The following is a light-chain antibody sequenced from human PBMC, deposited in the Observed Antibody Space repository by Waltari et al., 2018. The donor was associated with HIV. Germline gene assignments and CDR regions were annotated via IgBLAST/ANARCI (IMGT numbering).Light chain of an antibody. Sequence: QSVLGQESSASGTAGQRVVISCSGTSANIGKNYVYWYQQFAGATPRLIIYNNGRRPSGSPDRFSGSKSGVSASLVISGLQSGDEATYYCATWDANQWVFGGGTKVSVL. J-gene: IGLJ3*02. CDR3: ATWDANQWV. V-gene: IGLV1-47*02. CDR2: NNG. CDR1: SANIGKNY.